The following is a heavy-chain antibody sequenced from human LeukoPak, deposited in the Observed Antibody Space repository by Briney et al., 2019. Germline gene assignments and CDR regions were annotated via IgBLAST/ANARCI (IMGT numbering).Heavy chain of an antibody. V-gene: IGHV3-74*01. J-gene: IGHJ2*01. Sequence: GGSLRLSCTASGLTFSTYWVHWVRQAPGRGLVWVSQIKFDGSLASYADSVKGRFTISRDNAKNTLYLQMNTLGTEDTAVYYCVTGHYDSRMYFDLWGRGTLVTVSS. D-gene: IGHD3-16*01. CDR3: VTGHYDSRMYFDL. CDR1: GLTFSTYW. CDR2: IKFDGSLA.